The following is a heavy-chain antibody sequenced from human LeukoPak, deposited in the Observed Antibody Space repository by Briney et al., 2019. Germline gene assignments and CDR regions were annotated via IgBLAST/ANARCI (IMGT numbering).Heavy chain of an antibody. Sequence: ASVKDSCKASGYTFTKYSIHWVRQAPGQGLEWMGIVNPSGGSTSYTQKFQGRVTMTRDTSTSTVYMELSSLRSEDTAVYYCARGGKFVVVPAATAGNHYYYYMDVWGKGTTITVSS. J-gene: IGHJ6*03. CDR1: GYTFTKYS. D-gene: IGHD2-2*01. CDR3: ARGGKFVVVPAATAGNHYYYYMDV. CDR2: VNPSGGST. V-gene: IGHV1-46*01.